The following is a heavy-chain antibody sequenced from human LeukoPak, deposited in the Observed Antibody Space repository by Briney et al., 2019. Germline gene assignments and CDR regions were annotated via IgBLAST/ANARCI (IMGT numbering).Heavy chain of an antibody. CDR2: FDPEDGET. CDR3: ATDTVYYDILTGYYSWFDP. Sequence: GASVKVSCKVSGYTLTELSMHWVRQAPGKGLEWMGGFDPEDGETIYARKFQGRVTMTEDTSTDTACMELSSLRSEDTAVYYCATDTVYYDILTGYYSWFDPWGQGTLVTVSS. V-gene: IGHV1-24*01. J-gene: IGHJ5*02. CDR1: GYTLTELS. D-gene: IGHD3-9*01.